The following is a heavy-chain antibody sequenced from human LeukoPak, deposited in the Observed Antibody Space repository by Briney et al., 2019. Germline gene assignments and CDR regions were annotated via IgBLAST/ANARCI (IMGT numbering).Heavy chain of an antibody. J-gene: IGHJ4*02. D-gene: IGHD5-18*01. CDR3: ARRRGYSYDLDY. CDR1: GFTFSSYA. Sequence: PGGSLRLSCAASGFTFSSYAMHWVRQAPGKELEYVSAISSNGGSTYYANSVKGRFTISRDNSKNTLYLQMGSLRAEDMAVYYCARRRGYSYDLDYWGQGTLVTVSS. CDR2: ISSNGGST. V-gene: IGHV3-64*01.